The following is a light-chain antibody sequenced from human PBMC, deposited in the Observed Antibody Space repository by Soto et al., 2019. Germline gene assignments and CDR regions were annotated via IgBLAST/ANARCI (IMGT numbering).Light chain of an antibody. CDR3: QQYDNSPIT. CDR2: GAS. Sequence: EIVLTQSPGILSLSPVERASLSCVASQSISSSFLAWYQQKPGQAPRLLIYGASSRATGIPDRFSGTGSETDFTLTISGLEPEDFAVYYCQQYDNSPITFGQGTRLEIK. V-gene: IGKV3-20*01. CDR1: QSISSSF. J-gene: IGKJ5*01.